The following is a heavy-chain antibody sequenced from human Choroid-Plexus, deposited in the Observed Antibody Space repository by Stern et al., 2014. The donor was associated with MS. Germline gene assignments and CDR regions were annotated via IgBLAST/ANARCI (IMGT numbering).Heavy chain of an antibody. V-gene: IGHV3-30*18. Sequence: VQLVESGGGVAQPGRPLILSCAASGFTFSNFGMPWVRQAPGKGLEWVALISYDGSDKYYADSVKGRFTICRDNSKNTLYMHMNSLRAEDTAVYYCAKDRQWSTYFFDYWGQGSLVTVSS. CDR2: ISYDGSDK. CDR3: AKDRQWSTYFFDY. CDR1: GFTFSNFG. D-gene: IGHD2-15*01. J-gene: IGHJ4*02.